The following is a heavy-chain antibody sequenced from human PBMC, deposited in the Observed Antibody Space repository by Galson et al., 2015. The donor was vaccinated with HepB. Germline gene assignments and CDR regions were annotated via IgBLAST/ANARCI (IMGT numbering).Heavy chain of an antibody. CDR1: GFTFSSYS. CDR2: ISSSSSYI. CDR3: ARDGEYYYDSSGSGSFDY. V-gene: IGHV3-21*01. D-gene: IGHD3-22*01. Sequence: SLRLSCAASGFTFSSYSMNWVRQAPGKGLEWVSSISSSSSYIYYADSVKGRFTISRDNAKNSLYLQTNSLRAEDTAVYYCARDGEYYYDSSGSGSFDYWGQGTLVTVSS. J-gene: IGHJ4*02.